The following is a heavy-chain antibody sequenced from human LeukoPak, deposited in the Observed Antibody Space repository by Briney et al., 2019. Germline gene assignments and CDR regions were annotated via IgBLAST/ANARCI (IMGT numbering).Heavy chain of an antibody. V-gene: IGHV4-4*07. CDR3: AREIYDSSGFNFDY. CDR2: IYTSGST. J-gene: IGHJ4*02. Sequence: SETLSLTCTVSGGSISSYYWSWIRQPAGKGLEWIGRIYTSGSTNYNPSLKSRVTISVDKSKNQFSLKLRSVTAADTAVYYCAREIYDSSGFNFDYWGQGTLVTVSS. CDR1: GGSISSYY. D-gene: IGHD3-22*01.